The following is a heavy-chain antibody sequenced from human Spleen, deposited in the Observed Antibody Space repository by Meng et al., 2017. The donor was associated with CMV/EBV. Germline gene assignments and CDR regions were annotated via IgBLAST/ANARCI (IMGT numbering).Heavy chain of an antibody. CDR3: ARDWDNSISDY. CDR1: GFTFSSYS. CDR2: ISSSSSYI. J-gene: IGHJ4*02. V-gene: IGHV3-21*01. Sequence: VALGELGGGLVKSGGSLRLSCAASGFTFSSYSMNWVRQAPGKGLEWVSSISSSSSYIYYADSVKGRFTISRDNAKNSLYLQMNSLRAEDTAVYYCARDWDNSISDYWGQGTLVTVSS. D-gene: IGHD2/OR15-2a*01.